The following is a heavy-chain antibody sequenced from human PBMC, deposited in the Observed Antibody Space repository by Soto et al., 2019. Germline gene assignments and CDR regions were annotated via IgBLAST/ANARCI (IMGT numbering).Heavy chain of an antibody. CDR2: ISAYNGNT. V-gene: IGHV1-18*01. CDR3: ARDSGSMGNWVFFLDY. D-gene: IGHD7-27*01. J-gene: IGHJ4*02. Sequence: QGQLVQSGAEVKKPGASVKVSCKASGYTFTDFGISWVRQAPGQGLEWMGWISAYNGNTNYAHKVQDRVTMTTDTSGSTAYMELRNLAPEDTAVSFCARDSGSMGNWVFFLDYWRQGTLVSVSS. CDR1: GYTFTDFG.